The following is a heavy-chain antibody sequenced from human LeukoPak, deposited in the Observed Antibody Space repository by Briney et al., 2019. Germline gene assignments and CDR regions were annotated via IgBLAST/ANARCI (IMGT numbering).Heavy chain of an antibody. Sequence: SETLSLTCTVSGGSISSYYRSWIRQPPGKGLEWIGYIYYSGSTNYNPSLTSRVTMSLDRAKNLLSLNLNSVTAADTAVYYCSRENGAFSPFGYWGQGILVTV. CDR3: SRENGAFSPFGY. CDR2: IYYSGST. D-gene: IGHD2-8*01. CDR1: GGSISSYY. V-gene: IGHV4-59*12. J-gene: IGHJ4*02.